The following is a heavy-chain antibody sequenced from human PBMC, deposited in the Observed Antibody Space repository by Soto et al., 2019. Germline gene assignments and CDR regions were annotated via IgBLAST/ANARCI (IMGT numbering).Heavy chain of an antibody. D-gene: IGHD6-13*01. CDR1: GFTFSSYG. J-gene: IGHJ4*02. CDR2: ISYDGSNK. V-gene: IGHV3-30*18. CDR3: AKAGRSSYFDY. Sequence: QVQLVESGGGVVQPGRSLRLSCAASGFTFSSYGMHWVRQAPGKGLEWVAVISYDGSNKYYADSVKGRFTISRDNSKNTLYLQMNSLRAEDTAVYYCAKAGRSSYFDYWGQGTLVTVSS.